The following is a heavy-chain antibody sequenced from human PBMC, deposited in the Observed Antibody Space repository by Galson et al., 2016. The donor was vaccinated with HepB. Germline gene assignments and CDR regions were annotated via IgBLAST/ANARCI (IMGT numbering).Heavy chain of an antibody. Sequence: SVKVSCKASGYTFTAYYIHWVRQAPGQGLEWMGRIHPNSGGTNYTQKFQGRVTMTRDTSISTAYMELSRLRSDDTAVYYCATYKFDGSGYGYRYYQSATDVWGQGTTVTVSS. CDR2: IHPNSGGT. V-gene: IGHV1-2*06. CDR3: ATYKFDGSGYGYRYYQSATDV. D-gene: IGHD3-22*01. CDR1: GYTFTAYY. J-gene: IGHJ6*02.